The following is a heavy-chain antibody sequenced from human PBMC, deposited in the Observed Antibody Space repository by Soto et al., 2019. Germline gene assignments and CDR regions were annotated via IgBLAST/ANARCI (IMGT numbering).Heavy chain of an antibody. J-gene: IGHJ4*02. Sequence: QVQLQESGPGLVKPSETLSLSCTVSGDSISDYYWTWVRQPPGKGLEWIGYADDSGSTNYSPSLKSRATXXVXTXKNQVSLKLSSVTAADTAVYYCARYTYGNNWSGFDYWGQGILVTVSS. CDR2: ADDSGST. V-gene: IGHV4-59*01. CDR3: ARYTYGNNWSGFDY. D-gene: IGHD6-13*01. CDR1: GDSISDYY.